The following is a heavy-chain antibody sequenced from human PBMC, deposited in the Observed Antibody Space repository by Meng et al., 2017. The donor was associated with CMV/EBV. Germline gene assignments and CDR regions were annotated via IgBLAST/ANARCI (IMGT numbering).Heavy chain of an antibody. J-gene: IGHJ6*02. Sequence: SCAASGFTFSSYAMSWVRQAPGKGLEWVSAISGGGGRTYYADSVKGRFTISRDNSKNTLYLQMNSLRAEDTAVYYCAKTTAVDTRSYYYYGMDVWGQGTTVTVSS. CDR2: ISGGGGRT. D-gene: IGHD6-13*01. CDR1: GFTFSSYA. CDR3: AKTTAVDTRSYYYYGMDV. V-gene: IGHV3-23*01.